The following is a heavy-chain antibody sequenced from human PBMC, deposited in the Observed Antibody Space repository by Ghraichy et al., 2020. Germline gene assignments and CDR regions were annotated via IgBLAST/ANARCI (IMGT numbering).Heavy chain of an antibody. J-gene: IGHJ5*02. V-gene: IGHV3-53*01. CDR3: ARVVVAYLSKNNWFDP. Sequence: GGSLRLSCAASGFTVSSNYMSWVRQAPGKGLEWVSVIYSGVSTYYADSVKGRFTISRDNSKNTLYLQMNSLRAEDTAVYYCARVVVAYLSKNNWFDPWGQGTLVTVSS. CDR1: GFTVSSNY. D-gene: IGHD2-15*01. CDR2: IYSGVST.